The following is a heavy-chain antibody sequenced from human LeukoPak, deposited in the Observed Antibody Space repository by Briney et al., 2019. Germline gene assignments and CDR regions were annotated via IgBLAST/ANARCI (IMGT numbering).Heavy chain of an antibody. J-gene: IGHJ4*02. CDR2: IYYSGST. D-gene: IGHD6-13*01. Sequence: SETLSLTCTVSGGSISDSYWTWIRQPPGRGLEWIGYIYYSGSTNYNPSLKSRVTISVDTSKNQFSLKLSSVTAADTAVYYCAGSSSWSESYYFDYWGQGTLVTVSS. CDR1: GGSISDSY. V-gene: IGHV4-59*01. CDR3: AGSSSWSESYYFDY.